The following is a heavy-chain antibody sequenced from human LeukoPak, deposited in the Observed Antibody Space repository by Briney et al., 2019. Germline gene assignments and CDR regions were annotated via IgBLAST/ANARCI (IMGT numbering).Heavy chain of an antibody. CDR2: ISGSGGST. D-gene: IGHD3-10*01. Sequence: SGGSLRLSCAASGFTFSSYSMNWVRQAPGKGLGWVSAISGSGGSTYYADSVKGRFTISRDNSKNTLYLQMNSLRAEDTAVYYCAKDRRDLGYFDYWGQGTLVTVSS. CDR3: AKDRRDLGYFDY. J-gene: IGHJ4*02. CDR1: GFTFSSYS. V-gene: IGHV3-23*01.